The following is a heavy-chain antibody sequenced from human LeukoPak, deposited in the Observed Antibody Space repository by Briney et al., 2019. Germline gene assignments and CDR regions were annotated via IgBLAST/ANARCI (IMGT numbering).Heavy chain of an antibody. CDR2: LYSGGAT. CDR3: TKLKGWYGEGFFDY. D-gene: IGHD6-19*01. V-gene: IGHV3-53*01. Sequence: GGSLRLSCAASGFTVSSNYMSWVRQPAGKGLEWVSVLYSGGATFYADSVKGRFTISRDTSKNTLYLQMNDLRADDTTVYYCTKLKGWYGEGFFDYWGQGTLVTVSS. CDR1: GFTVSSNY. J-gene: IGHJ4*02.